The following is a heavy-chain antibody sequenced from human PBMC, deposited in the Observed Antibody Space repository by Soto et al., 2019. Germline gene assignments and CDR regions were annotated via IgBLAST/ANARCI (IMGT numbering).Heavy chain of an antibody. J-gene: IGHJ5*02. CDR2: IYANGNS. Sequence: XAILSLTFTVSGGSISSYYWSWIRQPAGKGLEWIGRIYANGNSDYNPSLKSRVTVSIDTSKNQFSLKVTSVTAADTAVYYCARGAGPPWFDPWGQGTLVTVSS. CDR3: ARGAGPPWFDP. V-gene: IGHV4-4*07. CDR1: GGSISSYY.